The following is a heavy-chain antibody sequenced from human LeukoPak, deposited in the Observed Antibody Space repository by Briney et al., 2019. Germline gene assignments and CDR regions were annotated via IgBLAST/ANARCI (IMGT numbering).Heavy chain of an antibody. CDR3: ARAKDCSSITCPFDI. CDR1: AFTFDDYG. V-gene: IGHV3-20*04. CDR2: INWNSGSN. D-gene: IGHD2-2*01. Sequence: GGSLRLSCAASAFTFDDYGMSWVRHAQGKGMEWVSSINWNSGSNEYGDSVKGRLSISRDNGKNSLYLQMSSLRAEDTALYYCARAKDCSSITCPFDIWGQGTMVTVSS. J-gene: IGHJ3*02.